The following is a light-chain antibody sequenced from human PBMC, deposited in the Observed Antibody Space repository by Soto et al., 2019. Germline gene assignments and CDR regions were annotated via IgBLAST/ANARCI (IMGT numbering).Light chain of an antibody. Sequence: EIVLTQSPGTLSLSPGERATLSCRASQSVNSNYLAWYQRKPGQAPRLLIYVASNRATDIPYRFSASGSGTDFTLTITRLEAEDFAVYYCQQYDSTPPTFGQGTKVAVK. CDR1: QSVNSNY. J-gene: IGKJ1*01. V-gene: IGKV3-20*01. CDR3: QQYDSTPPT. CDR2: VAS.